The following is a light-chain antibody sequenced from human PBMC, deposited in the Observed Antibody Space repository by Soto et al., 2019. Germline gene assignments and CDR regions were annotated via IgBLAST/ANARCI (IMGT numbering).Light chain of an antibody. J-gene: IGLJ2*01. CDR2: DVS. CDR3: SSYTSRSTVV. CDR1: SSDVGAYEY. V-gene: IGLV2-14*01. Sequence: QSALTQPASVSGSPGQSITISCTGTSSDVGAYEYVSWYQQHPDKAPKLIIYDVSNRPSGVSNRFSGSKSGNTASLTISGLQADDEAGYYCSSYTSRSTVVFGKGTKLTVL.